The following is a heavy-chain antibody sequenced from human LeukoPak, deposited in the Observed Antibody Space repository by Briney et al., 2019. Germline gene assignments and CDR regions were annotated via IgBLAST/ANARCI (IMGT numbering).Heavy chain of an antibody. CDR2: ISGSGDST. D-gene: IGHD6-13*01. J-gene: IGHJ5*02. Sequence: PGGSLRLSCAASGFTFSSYAMSWVRQAPGKGLEWVSGISGSGDSTYYADSVKGRFTISRDNSKNTLYLQMNSLRAEDTAVYYCARGVPRGIAAAGNWFDPWGQGTLVTVSS. V-gene: IGHV3-23*01. CDR1: GFTFSSYA. CDR3: ARGVPRGIAAAGNWFDP.